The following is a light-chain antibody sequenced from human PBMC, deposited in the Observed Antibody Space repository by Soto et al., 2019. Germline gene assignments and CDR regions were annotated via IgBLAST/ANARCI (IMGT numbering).Light chain of an antibody. V-gene: IGKV3-20*01. CDR2: AAS. CDR1: QSLSDSY. CDR3: QHQGTSPQNT. Sequence: DIVLTQSPCTLSLSPGERATLSCRASQSLSDSYLAWYQQKPGQPPRLLIYAASRRATGIPDRFSGSVAGTNFSLTTSRLQPEDFAGYYCQHQGTSPQNTFGQGTKLEIK. J-gene: IGKJ2*01.